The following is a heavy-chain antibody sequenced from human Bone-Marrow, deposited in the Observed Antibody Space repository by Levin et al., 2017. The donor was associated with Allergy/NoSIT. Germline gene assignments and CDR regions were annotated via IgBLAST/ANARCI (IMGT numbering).Heavy chain of an antibody. J-gene: IGHJ6*03. V-gene: IGHV3-48*03. CDR2: ISSSGSTI. CDR3: ASTRLGYCSGGSCYPRTPSDYMDV. D-gene: IGHD2-15*01. CDR1: GFTFSSYE. Sequence: GESLKISCAASGFTFSSYEMNWVRQAPGKGLEWVSYISSSGSTIYYADSVKGRFTISRDNAKNSLYLQMNSLRAEDTAVYYCASTRLGYCSGGSCYPRTPSDYMDVWGKGTTVTVSS.